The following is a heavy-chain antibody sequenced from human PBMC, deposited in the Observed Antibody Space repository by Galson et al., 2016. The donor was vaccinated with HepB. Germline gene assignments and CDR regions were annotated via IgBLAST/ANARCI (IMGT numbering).Heavy chain of an antibody. CDR2: IRTDGNVQ. CDR3: ATDIWGPRV. V-gene: IGHV3-7*01. J-gene: IGHJ4*02. D-gene: IGHD7-27*01. Sequence: SLRLSCAASGFNFGDSWMTWVRQAPGKGLEWVANIRTDGNVQQYVVSVKGRFTISRDNANNSLFLQMNSLTVEDTAVYYCATDIWGPRVWGQGTLVTVSS. CDR1: GFNFGDSW.